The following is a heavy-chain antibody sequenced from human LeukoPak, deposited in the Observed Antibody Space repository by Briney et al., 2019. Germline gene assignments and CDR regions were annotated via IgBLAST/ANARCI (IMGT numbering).Heavy chain of an antibody. V-gene: IGHV3-21*04. J-gene: IGHJ4*02. CDR1: GFTFSSYS. CDR2: ISSSSSYI. Sequence: PGGSLRLSCAASGFTFSSYSMNWVRQAPGKGLEWVSSISSSSSYIYYADSVKGRFTISRDNAKNSLYLQMNSLRAEDTALYYCAKDIAVAGTGYFDYWGQGTLVTVSS. CDR3: AKDIAVAGTGYFDY. D-gene: IGHD6-19*01.